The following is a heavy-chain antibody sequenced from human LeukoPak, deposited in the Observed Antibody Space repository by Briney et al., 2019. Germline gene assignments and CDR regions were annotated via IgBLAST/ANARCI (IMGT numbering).Heavy chain of an antibody. V-gene: IGHV4-59*01. D-gene: IGHD1-26*01. J-gene: IGHJ4*01. CDR2: IYYTGST. CDR3: ARDGYSGSYRFDY. CDR1: GGSISTYY. Sequence: SETLSLTCTVSGGSISTYYWSWIRQPPGKGLEWIGYIYYTGSTNYNPSLKSRVTISVDTSKNQFSLKLSSVTAADTAVYYCARDGYSGSYRFDYWGQGTLVTVSS.